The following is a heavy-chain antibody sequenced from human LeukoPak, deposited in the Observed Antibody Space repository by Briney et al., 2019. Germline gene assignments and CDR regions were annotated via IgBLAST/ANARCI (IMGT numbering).Heavy chain of an antibody. V-gene: IGHV1-8*03. D-gene: IGHD6-19*01. J-gene: IGHJ3*02. CDR2: MNPNSGNT. Sequence: GASVKVSCKASGYTFTSYDINWVRQATGQGLEWMGWMNPNSGNTGYAQKFQGRVTITTDESTSTAYMELSSLRSEDTAVYYCARDMWRVRGDAFDIWGQGTMVTASS. CDR3: ARDMWRVRGDAFDI. CDR1: GYTFTSYD.